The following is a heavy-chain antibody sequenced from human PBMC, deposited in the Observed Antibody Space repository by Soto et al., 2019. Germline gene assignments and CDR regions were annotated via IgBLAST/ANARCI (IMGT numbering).Heavy chain of an antibody. J-gene: IGHJ4*02. Sequence: QITLKESGPTLVKPTQTLTLTCTFSGFSLTTDRVGVGWIRQPPGEALEWLAVIYWDDSKTYRPSLESRLTIAKDTYKNQVALTRTNMDSLDTATYYCAHAYGGRSLYWGQGTLVTVSS. CDR1: GFSLTTDRVG. V-gene: IGHV2-5*02. D-gene: IGHD1-26*01. CDR3: AHAYGGRSLY. CDR2: IYWDDSK.